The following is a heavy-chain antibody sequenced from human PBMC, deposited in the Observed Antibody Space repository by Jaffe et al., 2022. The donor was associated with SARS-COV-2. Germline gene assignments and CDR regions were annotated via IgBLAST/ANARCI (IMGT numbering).Heavy chain of an antibody. CDR1: GYTLNSYY. V-gene: IGHV1-46*02. J-gene: IGHJ4*02. CDR2: INPSGAST. CDR3: AKDREAYSSSSMLDS. D-gene: IGHD6-6*01. Sequence: QVQLVQSGTEVKKPGASVKVSCKASGYTLNSYYIHWVRQAPGQGLEWMGAINPSGASTRNAQKFQGRVTMTRDTSTGTVYMELSSLRSEDTAVYYCAKDREAYSSSSMLDSWGQGTLVTVSS.